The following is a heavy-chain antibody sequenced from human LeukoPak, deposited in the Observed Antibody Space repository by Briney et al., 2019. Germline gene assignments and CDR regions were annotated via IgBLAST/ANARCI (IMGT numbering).Heavy chain of an antibody. J-gene: IGHJ4*02. Sequence: SETLSLTCTVSGYSISSGYYWGWTRQPPGKGLEWTGSIYPSVTPYYNPSLKSRVTISVDTSKNQFSLKLSSVTAADTAVYYCARDKRSYGDYADYWGQGTLVTVSS. CDR2: IYPSVTP. V-gene: IGHV4-38-2*02. CDR3: ARDKRSYGDYADY. CDR1: GYSISSGYY. D-gene: IGHD4-17*01.